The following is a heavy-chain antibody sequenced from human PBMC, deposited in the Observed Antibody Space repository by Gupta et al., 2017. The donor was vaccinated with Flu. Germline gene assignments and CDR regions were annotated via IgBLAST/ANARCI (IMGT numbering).Heavy chain of an antibody. CDR3: AKIPSPYDILTGRGFDA. V-gene: IGHV4-59*01. J-gene: IGHJ5*02. Sequence: GSISDYDWNWIRQPPGEGLQWIANIYNSGITNYNPSLKSRVSISVDTSRNQFSLKLNSVTAADTAVYYCAKIPSPYDILTGRGFDAWGQGALVTVSS. D-gene: IGHD3-9*01. CDR2: IYNSGIT. CDR1: GSISDYD.